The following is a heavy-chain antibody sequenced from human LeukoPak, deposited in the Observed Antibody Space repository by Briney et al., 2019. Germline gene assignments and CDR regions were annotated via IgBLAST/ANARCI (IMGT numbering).Heavy chain of an antibody. CDR2: IYYSGST. J-gene: IGHJ4*02. CDR1: GGSISSYY. Sequence: SETLSLTCTVSGGSISSYYWSWIRQPPGKGLEWIGYIYYSGSTNYNPSLKSRVTISVDTSKNQFSLKLSSVTAADTAVYYCARDPVSSSWYSDDYWGQGTLVTVSS. V-gene: IGHV4-59*12. D-gene: IGHD6-13*01. CDR3: ARDPVSSSWYSDDY.